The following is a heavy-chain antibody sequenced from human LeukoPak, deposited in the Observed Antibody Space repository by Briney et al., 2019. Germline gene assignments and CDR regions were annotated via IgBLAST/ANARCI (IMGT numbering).Heavy chain of an antibody. D-gene: IGHD2-15*01. CDR2: MNPNSGNT. CDR1: GYTFTSYD. J-gene: IGHJ6*02. CDR3: ARYAALVRDYYYYYGMDV. Sequence: ASVKVSCKASGYTFTSYDINWVRQATGQGLEWMGWMNPNSGNTGYAQKFQGRVTMTRNTSISTAYMELSSLRSEDTAVYYCARYAALVRDYYYYYGMDVWGQGTTVTVSS. V-gene: IGHV1-8*01.